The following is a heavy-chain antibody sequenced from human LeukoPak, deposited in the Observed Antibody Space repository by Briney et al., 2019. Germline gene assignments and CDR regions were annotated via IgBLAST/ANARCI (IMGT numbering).Heavy chain of an antibody. Sequence: GGSLRLSCAASGFTFSSYAMSWVRQAPGKRLGWVSAISGSGGSTYYADSVKGRFTISRDNSKNTLYLQMNSLRAEDTAVYYCAKVKRPFNGIDPWGQGTPVTVSS. CDR3: AKVKRPFNGIDP. D-gene: IGHD4-17*01. V-gene: IGHV3-23*01. CDR2: ISGSGGST. CDR1: GFTFSSYA. J-gene: IGHJ5*02.